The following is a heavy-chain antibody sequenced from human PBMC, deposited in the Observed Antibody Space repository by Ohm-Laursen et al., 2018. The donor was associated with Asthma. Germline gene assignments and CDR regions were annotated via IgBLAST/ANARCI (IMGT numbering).Heavy chain of an antibody. CDR2: IKPDGSQT. D-gene: IGHD2-2*01. J-gene: IGHJ4*02. V-gene: IGHV3-7*01. CDR3: ATLSWYASQF. Sequence: SLRLSCAASGLAFSTYFMIWVRQAPGKGLQWLAFIKPDGSQTYYADSMEGRFSISRDNSKNSLYLQMSSLRGEDTAIYYCATLSWYASQFWGQGTLVTVSS. CDR1: GLAFSTYF.